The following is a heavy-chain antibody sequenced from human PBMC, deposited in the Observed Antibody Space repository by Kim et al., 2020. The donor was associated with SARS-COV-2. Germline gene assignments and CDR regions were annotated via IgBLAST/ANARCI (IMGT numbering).Heavy chain of an antibody. CDR2: IYYTGSS. D-gene: IGHD2-2*01. Sequence: SETLSLTCTVSGGSISSSSYYWAWIRQPPGKGLEWIGSIYYTGSSYYNPSLKSRVTISVDTSKNHFSLKLSSVTAADTAVYYCARSTSCCYKSLDYWGQGTLVTVSS. CDR1: GGSISSSSYY. CDR3: ARSTSCCYKSLDY. J-gene: IGHJ4*02. V-gene: IGHV4-39*07.